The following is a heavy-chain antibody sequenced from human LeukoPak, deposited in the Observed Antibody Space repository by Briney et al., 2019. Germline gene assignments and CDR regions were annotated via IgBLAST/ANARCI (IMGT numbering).Heavy chain of an antibody. D-gene: IGHD3-10*01. V-gene: IGHV4-4*02. CDR1: RGSISSNNW. Sequence: SGTLSLTCAVSRGSISSNNWWSWVRQPPGKRLEWIAENYHSGSTNYNPSLKSRVTISVDKSKNQFSLKLSSVTAADTAMYYCARDSYYFGSGSDNTPYNWFDPWGQGTLVTVSS. CDR3: ARDSYYFGSGSDNTPYNWFDP. CDR2: NYHSGST. J-gene: IGHJ5*02.